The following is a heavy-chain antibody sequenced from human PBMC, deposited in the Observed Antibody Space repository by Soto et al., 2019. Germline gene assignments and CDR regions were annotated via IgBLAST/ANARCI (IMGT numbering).Heavy chain of an antibody. CDR3: ARERDTTGYILRY. J-gene: IGHJ4*02. D-gene: IGHD3-9*01. V-gene: IGHV3-53*01. CDR2: IYARGDT. CDR1: GFTVSNNY. Sequence: EVQLVESGGGLIQPGGSLRLSCAASGFTVSNNYMTWVRQAPGRGLEWISIIYARGDTYYADSVKGRCTIARDNSDNTRYLQMSSLRAEDTAMYYCARERDTTGYILRYWGQGTLVTVSS.